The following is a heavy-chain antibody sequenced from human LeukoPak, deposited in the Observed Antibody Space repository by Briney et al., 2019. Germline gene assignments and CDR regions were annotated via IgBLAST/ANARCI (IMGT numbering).Heavy chain of an antibody. D-gene: IGHD4-23*01. CDR1: GFTFSSYA. Sequence: GGSLRLSCAASGFTFSSYAMSWVRQAPGKGLEWVSAISGSGSSTYYADSVKGRFTISRDNSKNTLYLQMTGLRDEDTAVYYCARGRGGDNSNWFDPWGPGTLVTVSS. CDR3: ARGRGGDNSNWFDP. CDR2: ISGSGSST. V-gene: IGHV3-23*01. J-gene: IGHJ5*02.